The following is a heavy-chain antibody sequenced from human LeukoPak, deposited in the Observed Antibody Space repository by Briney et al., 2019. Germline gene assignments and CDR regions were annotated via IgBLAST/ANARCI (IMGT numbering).Heavy chain of an antibody. V-gene: IGHV3-30*02. Sequence: GGSLRLSCAASGFTFSSYGMLWVRQAPGKGLEWVAFIRYGSNKYYADSVKGRFTISRDNSKNTLYLQMNSLRAEDTAVYYCARAKRNGFDIWGQGTMVTVSS. CDR1: GFTFSSYG. J-gene: IGHJ3*02. CDR3: ARAKRNGFDI. CDR2: IRYGSNK.